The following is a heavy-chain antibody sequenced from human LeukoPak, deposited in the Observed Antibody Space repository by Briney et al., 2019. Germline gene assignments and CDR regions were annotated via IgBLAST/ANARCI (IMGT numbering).Heavy chain of an antibody. CDR1: GESLNSYY. CDR2: IYESGTT. D-gene: IGHD2-15*01. Sequence: KSSETLSLTCAVYGESLNSYYWSWVRQPPGEGLEWIGEIYESGTTEYNPSLKSRVTISMVPSKQQFSLSLSSVTAADTAVYYCARGAWATRLGSWGLGTPVSVSS. J-gene: IGHJ4*02. CDR3: ARGAWATRLGS. V-gene: IGHV4-34*01.